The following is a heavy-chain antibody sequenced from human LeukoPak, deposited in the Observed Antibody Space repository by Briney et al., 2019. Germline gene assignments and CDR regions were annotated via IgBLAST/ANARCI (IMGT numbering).Heavy chain of an antibody. V-gene: IGHV3-48*03. Sequence: PGGSLRLSCAASGFTFSSYGMHWVRQAPGKGLEWISYIDSNGHSISYADSVKGRFTISRDNAKNSLYLEMNSLRAEDTAVYYCARRGIRDGSILPWGQGTLVIVSA. CDR3: ARRGIRDGSILP. J-gene: IGHJ1*01. CDR1: GFTFSSYG. D-gene: IGHD5-24*01. CDR2: IDSNGHSI.